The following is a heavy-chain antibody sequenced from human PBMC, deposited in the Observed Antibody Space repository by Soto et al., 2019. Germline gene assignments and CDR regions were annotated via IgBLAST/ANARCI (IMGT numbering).Heavy chain of an antibody. V-gene: IGHV3-23*01. CDR1: GFTFSSYA. CDR2: ISGSSGST. Sequence: GGSLRLSCAASGFTFSSYAMSWVRQAPGKGLEWVSAISGSSGSTYYADSVKGRFTISRDNSKNTLYLQMNSLRAEDTAVYYCAKYDILTGYYSCFDYWGQGTLVTVSS. CDR3: AKYDILTGYYSCFDY. J-gene: IGHJ4*02. D-gene: IGHD3-9*01.